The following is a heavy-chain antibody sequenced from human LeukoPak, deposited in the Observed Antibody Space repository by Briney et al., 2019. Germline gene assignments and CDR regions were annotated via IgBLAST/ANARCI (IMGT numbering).Heavy chain of an antibody. V-gene: IGHV3-23*01. CDR2: ISGSGGST. CDR3: ATLGPYSSGWPPFDY. D-gene: IGHD6-19*01. J-gene: IGHJ4*02. CDR1: GFTFSSHG. Sequence: PGGSLRLSCAASGFTFSSHGMSWVRQAPGKGLEWVSAISGSGGSTYYADSVKGRFTISRDNSKNTLYLQMNSLRAEDTAVYYCATLGPYSSGWPPFDYWGQGTLVTVSS.